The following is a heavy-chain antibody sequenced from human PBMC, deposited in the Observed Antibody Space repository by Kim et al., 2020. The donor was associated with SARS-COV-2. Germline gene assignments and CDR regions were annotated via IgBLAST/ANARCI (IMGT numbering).Heavy chain of an antibody. CDR3: TRGYSYGYRGRFDP. CDR2: IRSKAYGGTT. CDR1: GFTFGDYA. J-gene: IGHJ5*02. V-gene: IGHV3-49*03. D-gene: IGHD5-18*01. Sequence: GGSLRLSCTASGFTFGDYAMSWFRQAPGKGLEWVGFIRSKAYGGTTEYAASVKGRFTISRDDSKSIAYLQMNSLKTEDTAVYYCTRGYSYGYRGRFDPWGQGTLVTVSS.